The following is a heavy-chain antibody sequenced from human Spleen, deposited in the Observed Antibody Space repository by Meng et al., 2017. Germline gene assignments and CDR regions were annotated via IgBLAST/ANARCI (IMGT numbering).Heavy chain of an antibody. J-gene: IGHJ5*02. V-gene: IGHV4-39*01. CDR2: VVYSATT. CDR3: VRSSGWVRTGFDP. CDR1: GVSISISGYS. Sequence: QVQLKESGPGLGKRSETLYLTCPVSGVSISISGYSWAWVRQPPGEGREWRGSVVYSATTYYTSSLKSRVSISVDTSKNQFSLKLSSVTAADTAVYYCVRSSGWVRTGFDPWGQGTLVTVSS. D-gene: IGHD6-19*01.